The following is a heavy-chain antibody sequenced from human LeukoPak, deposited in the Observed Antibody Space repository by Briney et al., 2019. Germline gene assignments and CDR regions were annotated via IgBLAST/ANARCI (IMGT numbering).Heavy chain of an antibody. CDR2: ISYTGANT. J-gene: IGHJ3*01. CDR3: ARDIQLST. CDR1: GFTFSGSA. Sequence: GGSLRLSCAASGFTFSGSAMSWVRQAPGEGLEWVSLISYTGANTYHTDSVRGRFTISRDNSKDTLFLQMNSLRAEDTAIYYCARDIQLSTWGLGTMVTVSS. D-gene: IGHD5-24*01. V-gene: IGHV3-23*01.